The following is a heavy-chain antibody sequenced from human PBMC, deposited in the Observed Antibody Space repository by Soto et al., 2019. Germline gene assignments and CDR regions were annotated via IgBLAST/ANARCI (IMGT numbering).Heavy chain of an antibody. Sequence: GASVKVSCKASGYTFTSYAMHWVRQAPGQRLEWMGWINAGNGNTKYSQKFQGRVTITRDTSTSTAYMELSSLRSEDTAVYYCARVYTHYYDSSGRGPLDYWGQGTLVTVSS. D-gene: IGHD3-22*01. CDR3: ARVYTHYYDSSGRGPLDY. V-gene: IGHV1-3*01. CDR1: GYTFTSYA. CDR2: INAGNGNT. J-gene: IGHJ4*02.